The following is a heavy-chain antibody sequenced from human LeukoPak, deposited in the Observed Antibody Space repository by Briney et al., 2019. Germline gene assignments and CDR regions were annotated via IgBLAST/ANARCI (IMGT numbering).Heavy chain of an antibody. J-gene: IGHJ4*02. CDR1: GYTFTGYY. V-gene: IGHV1-2*02. CDR2: INPNSGGT. D-gene: IGHD3-22*01. CDR3: ARGLHYYDSSGYSSGAIAFDY. Sequence: ASVKVSCKASGYTFTGYYMHWVQQAPGQGLEWMGWINPNSGGTNYAQKFQGRVTMTRDTSISTAYMELSRLRSDDTAVYYCARGLHYYDSSGYSSGAIAFDYWGQGTLVTVSS.